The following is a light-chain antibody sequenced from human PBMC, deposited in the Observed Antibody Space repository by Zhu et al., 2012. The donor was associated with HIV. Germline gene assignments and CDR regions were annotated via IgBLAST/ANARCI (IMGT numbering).Light chain of an antibody. J-gene: IGKJ4*01. CDR1: QGISNY. CDR3: QKXNSALALT. Sequence: DIQMTQSPSSLSASVGDRVTITCRASQGISNYLAWYQQKPGKVPKLLIYAAPTLQSGVPSRFSGSGSGTDFTLTISSLQPEDVATYYCQKXNSALALTFGGGTKVEIK. V-gene: IGKV1-27*01. CDR2: AAP.